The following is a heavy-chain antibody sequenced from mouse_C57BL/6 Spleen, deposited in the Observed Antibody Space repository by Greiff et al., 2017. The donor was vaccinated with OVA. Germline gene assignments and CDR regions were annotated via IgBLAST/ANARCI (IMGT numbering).Heavy chain of an antibody. CDR2: INPYNGGT. CDR1: GYTFTDYY. J-gene: IGHJ4*01. Sequence: SGPVLVKPGASVKMSCKASGYTFTDYYMNWVKQSHGKSLEWIGVINPYNGGTSYNQKFKGKATLTVDKSSSTAYMELNSLTSEDSAVYYCATSNYYAMDYWGQGTSVTVSS. CDR3: ATSNYYAMDY. V-gene: IGHV1-19*01.